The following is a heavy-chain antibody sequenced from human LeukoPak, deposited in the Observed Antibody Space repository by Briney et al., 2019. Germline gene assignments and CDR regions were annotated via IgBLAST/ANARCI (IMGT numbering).Heavy chain of an antibody. CDR1: GGSISGYY. V-gene: IGHV4-59*08. Sequence: PSETLSLTCTVSGGSISGYYLSWIRQPPGKGLEWIGYIYYSGSTNYNPSLKSRVTISVDTSKNQFSLKLSSVTAADTAVYYCARQSWGDIVVVPAANIATNFDYWGQGTLVTVSS. D-gene: IGHD2-2*01. CDR3: ARQSWGDIVVVPAANIATNFDY. J-gene: IGHJ4*02. CDR2: IYYSGST.